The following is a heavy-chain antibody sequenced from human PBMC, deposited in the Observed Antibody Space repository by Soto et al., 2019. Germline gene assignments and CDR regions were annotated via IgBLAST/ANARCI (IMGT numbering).Heavy chain of an antibody. CDR3: ARTRDGYIPGAFDI. J-gene: IGHJ3*02. CDR1: GGSFSGYY. CDR2: IYYSGST. Sequence: SETLSLTCAVFGGSFSGYYWSWLRQPPGKGLKWIGYIYYSGSTNYNPSLKSRVTISVDTSKNQFSLKLGSVTAADTAVYYCARTRDGYIPGAFDIWGQGTMVTVS. D-gene: IGHD5-12*01. V-gene: IGHV4-59*01.